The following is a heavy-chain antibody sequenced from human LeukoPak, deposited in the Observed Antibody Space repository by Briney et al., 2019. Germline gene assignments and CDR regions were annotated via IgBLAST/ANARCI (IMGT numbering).Heavy chain of an antibody. CDR3: GRSTKVLNIRGLQLPLFDY. V-gene: IGHV4-59*01. Sequence: SETLSLTCTVSGGSISSYYWSWIRQPPGKGLEWIGYIYDSGRTNYNPSLKSRVTISVDTSKNQFSLKLSSVTAADTAVYYCGRSTKVLNIRGLQLPLFDYWGQGTLVTVSS. CDR2: IYDSGRT. D-gene: IGHD5-24*01. CDR1: GGSISSYY. J-gene: IGHJ4*02.